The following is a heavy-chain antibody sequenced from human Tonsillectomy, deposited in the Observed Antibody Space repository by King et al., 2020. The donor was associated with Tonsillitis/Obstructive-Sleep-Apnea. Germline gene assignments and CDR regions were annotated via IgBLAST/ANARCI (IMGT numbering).Heavy chain of an antibody. J-gene: IGHJ4*02. CDR3: AKGVIGYYDSTGYGGFDS. V-gene: IGHV3-9*01. CDR2: INWNSGSV. CDR1: GFTFDDYA. D-gene: IGHD3-22*01. Sequence: QLQESGGGLVQPGRSLRLSCAASGFTFDDYAMHWVRQGPGKGLEWVSGINWNSGSVGYVDSVKGRFTISRDNAKNSLYLQMNSLRAEDTALYYCAKGVIGYYDSTGYGGFDSWGQGTLVTVSS.